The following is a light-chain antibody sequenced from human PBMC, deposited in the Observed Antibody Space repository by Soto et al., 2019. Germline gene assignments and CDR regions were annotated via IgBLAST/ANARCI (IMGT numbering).Light chain of an antibody. Sequence: EIRVTKSPATLSLTPGERVTLSCRASQSVSSYLAWYQQKPGQAPRLLIYDASNRATGIPARFSAGGSGTDFTLTICSLEPEDFAVYYCQQRSNWPITFGQGRRLEI. CDR3: QQRSNWPIT. J-gene: IGKJ5*01. CDR1: QSVSSY. V-gene: IGKV3-11*01. CDR2: DAS.